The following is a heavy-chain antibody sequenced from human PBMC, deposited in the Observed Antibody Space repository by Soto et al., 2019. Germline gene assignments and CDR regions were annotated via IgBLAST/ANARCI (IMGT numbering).Heavy chain of an antibody. D-gene: IGHD6-13*01. J-gene: IGHJ5*02. V-gene: IGHV2-5*02. Sequence: QITLKESGPTLVKPTQTLTLTCTFSGFSLSTSGVGVGWIRQPPGKALEWLALTYWDDDKRYSPSLKSRLTITKDTSKNQVVLTMTNMDPVDTATYYCAHSTQRGLWQQLGGGGNWFDPWGQGTLVTVSS. CDR1: GFSLSTSGVG. CDR2: TYWDDDK. CDR3: AHSTQRGLWQQLGGGGNWFDP.